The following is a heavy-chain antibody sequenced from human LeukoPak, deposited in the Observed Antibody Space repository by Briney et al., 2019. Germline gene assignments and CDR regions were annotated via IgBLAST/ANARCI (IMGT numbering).Heavy chain of an antibody. CDR3: ARDSIGQQLTY. CDR2: IIPILGIA. V-gene: IGHV1-69*04. Sequence: ASVKVSCKASGGTFSSYAISWVRQAPGQGLEWMGRIIPILGIANYAQKFQGRVTITADKSTSTAYMELSSLRSEDTAVYYRARDSIGQQLTYWGQGTLVTVSS. J-gene: IGHJ4*02. D-gene: IGHD6-13*01. CDR1: GGTFSSYA.